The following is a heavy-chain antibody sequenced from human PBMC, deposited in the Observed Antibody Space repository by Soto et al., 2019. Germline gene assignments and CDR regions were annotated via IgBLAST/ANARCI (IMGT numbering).Heavy chain of an antibody. D-gene: IGHD6-19*01. CDR2: IYYSGST. CDR3: ARRESLYSTGWYGSSNWFDP. J-gene: IGHJ5*02. Sequence: SETLSLTCTVSGGSISSDYWSWIRQPPGKGLEWIGYIYYSGSTNYNPSPKSRVTISGDTSKNQLSLKLSSVTAADTAVYYCARRESLYSTGWYGSSNWFDPWGQGTLVTVSS. CDR1: GGSISSDY. V-gene: IGHV4-59*08.